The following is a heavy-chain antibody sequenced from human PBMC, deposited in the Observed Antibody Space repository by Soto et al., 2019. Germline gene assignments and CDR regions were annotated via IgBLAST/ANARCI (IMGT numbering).Heavy chain of an antibody. Sequence: GGSLRLSCAASGFTFSSYAMIWVRQAPGKGLEWVSGVGGSGEYTYYADSVKGRFTISRDNSKNTVYLQISSLRAEDTAVYYCAKVLTGYYYYFEYRGQGTMGTVYS. D-gene: IGHD3-9*01. CDR2: VGGSGEYT. CDR1: GFTFSSYA. J-gene: IGHJ4*02. V-gene: IGHV3-23*01. CDR3: AKVLTGYYYYFEY.